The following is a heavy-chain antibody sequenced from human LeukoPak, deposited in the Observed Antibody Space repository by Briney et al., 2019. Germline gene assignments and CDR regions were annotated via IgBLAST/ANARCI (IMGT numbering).Heavy chain of an antibody. CDR1: GFTFSRYW. CDR2: IKKDGSEK. V-gene: IGHV3-7*01. J-gene: IGHJ4*02. D-gene: IGHD3-10*01. CDR3: ARLLVYNSGGEAFDY. Sequence: GGSLRLSCAASGFTFSRYWMSWVRQAPGKGLEGVANIKKDGSEKYYVDSVKGRFTISRDNAKNSLYLQMNSLRAEDTAVYYCARLLVYNSGGEAFDYWGPGTLVTVSS.